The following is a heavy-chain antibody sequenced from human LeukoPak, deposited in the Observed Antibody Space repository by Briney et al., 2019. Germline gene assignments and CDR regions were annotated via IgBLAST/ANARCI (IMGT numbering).Heavy chain of an antibody. J-gene: IGHJ4*02. CDR1: EFTFNSYS. Sequence: PGGSLRLSCAASEFTFNSYSMNWVRQAPGKGLEWISFISSGSSTIYYADSVRGRFIISRDNAKNSLYLQVNSLRDEDTALYYCARGRAPHDYWGQGTLVTVSS. CDR2: ISSGSSTI. V-gene: IGHV3-48*02. CDR3: ARGRAPHDY.